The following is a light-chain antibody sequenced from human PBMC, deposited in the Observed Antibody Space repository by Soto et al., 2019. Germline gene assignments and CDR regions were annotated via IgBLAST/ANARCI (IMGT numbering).Light chain of an antibody. CDR2: DAD. CDR1: QSVSSTF. Sequence: EIVMTQSPVTLSVSPGERATLSCTASQSVSSTFLAWYQQKPGQAPTLLIYDADTRATGIPDRFSGSGFGTHFTLTISSLEPEDFAMYYCQQSASSVTFGQGTRLEIK. CDR3: QQSASSVT. V-gene: IGKV3-20*01. J-gene: IGKJ5*01.